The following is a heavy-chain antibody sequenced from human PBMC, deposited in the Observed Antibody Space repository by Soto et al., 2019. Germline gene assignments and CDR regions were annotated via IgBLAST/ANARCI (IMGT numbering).Heavy chain of an antibody. Sequence: GGSLRLSCAASGFTFSSYSMNWVRQAPGKGLEWVSYISSSSSTIYYADSVKGRFTISRDNAKNSLYLQMNSLRAEDTAVYYCARDSKGSSSWSRGAFDIWGQGTMVTVSS. CDR1: GFTFSSYS. V-gene: IGHV3-48*01. CDR3: ARDSKGSSSWSRGAFDI. CDR2: ISSSSSTI. D-gene: IGHD6-13*01. J-gene: IGHJ3*02.